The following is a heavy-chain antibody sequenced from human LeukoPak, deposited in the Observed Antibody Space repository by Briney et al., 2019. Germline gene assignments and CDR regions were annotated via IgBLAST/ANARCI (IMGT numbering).Heavy chain of an antibody. J-gene: IGHJ4*02. Sequence: GSLRLSCAASGFTFSRNAMNWVRQAPGKGLEWVAAVSGNGLGTYYADSVKGRFNISRDNSRNTLYLQMNSLRIEDTAFYYCAKDANYLRSSGYLIPIDFWGQGTLVTVSS. CDR3: AKDANYLRSSGYLIPIDF. CDR1: GFTFSRNA. D-gene: IGHD3-22*01. CDR2: VSGNGLGT. V-gene: IGHV3-23*01.